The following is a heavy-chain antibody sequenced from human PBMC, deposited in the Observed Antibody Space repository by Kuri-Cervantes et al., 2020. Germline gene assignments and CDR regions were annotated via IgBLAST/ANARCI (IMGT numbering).Heavy chain of an antibody. D-gene: IGHD4-11*01. Sequence: SLKISCAASGFTFDDYAMHWVRQAPGKGLEWVSGIGWNSGSIGYADSVKGRFTISRDNAKNSLYLQMNSLRAEDTAVYYCARRGTVATFPGDYWGQGTLVTVSS. CDR1: GFTFDDYA. CDR3: ARRGTVATFPGDY. J-gene: IGHJ4*02. CDR2: IGWNSGSI. V-gene: IGHV3-9*01.